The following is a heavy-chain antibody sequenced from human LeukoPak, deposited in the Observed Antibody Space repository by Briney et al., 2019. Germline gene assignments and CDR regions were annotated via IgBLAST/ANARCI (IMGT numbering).Heavy chain of an antibody. CDR3: AKDNHPAYVLRFLTNLHNWFDP. CDR2: ISGSGGST. Sequence: GGSLRLSCAASGFTFSSYAMSWVRQAPGKGLEWVSAISGSGGSTYYADSVKGRFTISRDNSKNTLYLQMNSLRAEDTAVYYCAKDNHPAYVLRFLTNLHNWFDPWGQGTLVTVSS. V-gene: IGHV3-23*01. J-gene: IGHJ5*02. D-gene: IGHD3-3*01. CDR1: GFTFSSYA.